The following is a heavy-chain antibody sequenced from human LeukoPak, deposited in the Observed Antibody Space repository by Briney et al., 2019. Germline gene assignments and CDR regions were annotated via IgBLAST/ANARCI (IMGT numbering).Heavy chain of an antibody. CDR3: AKVAGITWHYYYYAMDV. V-gene: IGHV3-23*01. D-gene: IGHD3-10*01. Sequence: GGSLRLSCAASGFSFSNYAMNWVRQAPGKGLEWVSVIYSSGGSTYYADSVKGRFTVSRDNSKNTLHLQMNSLRADDTAVYYCAKVAGITWHYYYYAMDVWGKGTTVTVSS. CDR1: GFSFSNYA. J-gene: IGHJ6*04. CDR2: IYSSGGST.